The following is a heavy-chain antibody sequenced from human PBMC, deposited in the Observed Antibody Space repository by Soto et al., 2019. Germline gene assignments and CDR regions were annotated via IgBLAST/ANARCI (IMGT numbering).Heavy chain of an antibody. CDR1: GFTFSSYG. CDR3: ARYSRPSIAAAGPFDY. CDR2: IWYDGSNK. J-gene: IGHJ4*02. D-gene: IGHD6-13*01. V-gene: IGHV3-33*01. Sequence: PGGSLRLSCAASGFTFSSYGMHWVRQAPGKGLEWVAVIWYDGSNKYYADSVKGRFTISRDNSKNTLYLQMNSLRAEDTAVYYCARYSRPSIAAAGPFDYWGQGTLVTVSS.